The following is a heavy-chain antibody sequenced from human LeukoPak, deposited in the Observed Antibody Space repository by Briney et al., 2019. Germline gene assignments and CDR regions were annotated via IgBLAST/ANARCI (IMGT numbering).Heavy chain of an antibody. CDR3: ARGGTSAAVVDY. J-gene: IGHJ4*02. CDR1: RFTCSNAW. D-gene: IGHD1-26*01. V-gene: IGHV3-15*01. Sequence: PGGSLRLSCAASRFTCSNAWMSWVRQAPGQGLEWGGRIKSKTDGGTTDYAAPVKGRFTISRDDSKDTLYLQMNSLRAEDTAVYYCARGGTSAAVVDYWGQGTLVTVSS. CDR2: IKSKTDGGTT.